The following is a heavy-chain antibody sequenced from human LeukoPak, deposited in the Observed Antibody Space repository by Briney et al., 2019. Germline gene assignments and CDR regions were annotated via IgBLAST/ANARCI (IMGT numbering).Heavy chain of an antibody. V-gene: IGHV3-21*01. Sequence: GGSLRLSCAASGSTFSSYSMNWVRQAPGKGLEWVSSISSSSSYIYYADSVKGRFTISRDNAKNSLYLQMNSLRAEDTAVYYCARARRKYCSSTSCYSYWFDPWGQGTLVTVSS. D-gene: IGHD2-2*01. CDR1: GSTFSSYS. CDR2: ISSSSSYI. CDR3: ARARRKYCSSTSCYSYWFDP. J-gene: IGHJ5*02.